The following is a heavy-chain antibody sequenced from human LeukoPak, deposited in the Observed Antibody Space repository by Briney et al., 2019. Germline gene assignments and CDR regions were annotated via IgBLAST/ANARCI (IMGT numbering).Heavy chain of an antibody. CDR3: AKSSSSWEFDY. Sequence: GGSLRLSCAASGFTFSDYYMSWIRQAPGKGLEWVSSISSSSSYIYYADSVKGRFTISRDNSKNTLYLQMNSLRAEDTAVYYCAKSSSSWEFDYWGQGTLVTVSS. CDR2: ISSSSSYI. CDR1: GFTFSDYY. V-gene: IGHV3-11*03. D-gene: IGHD6-6*01. J-gene: IGHJ4*02.